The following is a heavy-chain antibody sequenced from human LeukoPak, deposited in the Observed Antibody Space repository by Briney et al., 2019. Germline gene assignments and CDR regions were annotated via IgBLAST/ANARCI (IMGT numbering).Heavy chain of an antibody. CDR1: GYTFTGYY. CDR2: INPNSGGT. Sequence: ASVKVSCKASGYTFTGYYMHWVRQAPGQGLEWMGWINPNSGGTNYAQKFQGRVTMTRDTSISTAYMELSRLRSEDTAVYYCARDVSSTSHDAFDIWGQGTMVTVSS. V-gene: IGHV1-2*02. D-gene: IGHD2-2*01. J-gene: IGHJ3*02. CDR3: ARDVSSTSHDAFDI.